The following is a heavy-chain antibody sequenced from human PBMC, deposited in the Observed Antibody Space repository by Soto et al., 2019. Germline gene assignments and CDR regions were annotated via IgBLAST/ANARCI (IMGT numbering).Heavy chain of an antibody. D-gene: IGHD6-19*01. V-gene: IGHV3-21*01. CDR2: ISSSSSYI. Sequence: GESLKISCAASGFTFSSYSMNWVRQAPGKGLEWVSSISSSSSYIYYADSVKGRFTISRDNAKNSLYLQMNSLRAEDTAVYYCAREEKIAVAGPTINWGQGTLVTVSS. CDR3: AREEKIAVAGPTIN. J-gene: IGHJ4*02. CDR1: GFTFSSYS.